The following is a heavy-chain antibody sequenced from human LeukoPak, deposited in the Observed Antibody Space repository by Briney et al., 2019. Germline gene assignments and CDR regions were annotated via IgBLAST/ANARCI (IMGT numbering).Heavy chain of an antibody. J-gene: IGHJ6*03. V-gene: IGHV3-30*02. CDR1: GFTFSSYG. CDR3: AKDVDGDPNYMDV. CDR2: IWYGGSNK. Sequence: GGSLRLSSAASGFTFSSYGMHWVRQAPGKGLEWVAVIWYGGSNKDYADSVKGRFTIFRDNSKNTLFLQMNSLRAEDTAVYYCAKDVDGDPNYMDVWGKGTTVTVSS. D-gene: IGHD4-17*01.